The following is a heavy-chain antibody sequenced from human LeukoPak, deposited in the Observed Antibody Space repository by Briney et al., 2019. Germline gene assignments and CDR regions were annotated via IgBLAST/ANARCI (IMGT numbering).Heavy chain of an antibody. V-gene: IGHV1-18*01. D-gene: IGHD1-26*01. CDR3: ARAPRGGASDY. Sequence: GASVKVSCKASGYTFTSYGISWVRQAPGQGLEWMGWISGYNGNTNYAQKFQGRVTMTTDTSTSTAYMEVRSLRSDDTAVYYCARAPRGGASDYWGQGTLVTVSS. CDR1: GYTFTSYG. CDR2: ISGYNGNT. J-gene: IGHJ4*02.